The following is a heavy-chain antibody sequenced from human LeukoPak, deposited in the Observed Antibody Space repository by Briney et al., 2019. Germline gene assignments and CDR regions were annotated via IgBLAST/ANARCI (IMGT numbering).Heavy chain of an antibody. J-gene: IGHJ4*02. CDR1: GGSFSGYY. CDR2: IYTSGST. V-gene: IGHV4-4*07. CDR3: ARDSGSYQKLDYFDY. D-gene: IGHD1-26*01. Sequence: SETLSLTCAVYGGSFSGYYWSWIRQPAGKGLEWIGRIYTSGSTNYNPSLKSRVTMSVDTSKNQFSLKLSSVSAADTAVYYCARDSGSYQKLDYFDYWGQGTLVTVSS.